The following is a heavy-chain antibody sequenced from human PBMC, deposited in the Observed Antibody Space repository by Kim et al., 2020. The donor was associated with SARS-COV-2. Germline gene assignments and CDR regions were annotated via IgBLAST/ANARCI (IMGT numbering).Heavy chain of an antibody. CDR3: RQEAAAGTNLYYYGMDV. J-gene: IGHJ6*02. CDR1: GGSFSGYY. D-gene: IGHD6-13*01. Sequence: SETLSLTCAVYGGSFSGYYWSWIRQPPGKGLEWIGEINHSGSTNYNPSLTSRVTISVDTSKNQFSLKLSSVTAADTAVYYCRQEAAAGTNLYYYGMDVWGQGTTVTVSS. V-gene: IGHV4-34*01. CDR2: INHSGST.